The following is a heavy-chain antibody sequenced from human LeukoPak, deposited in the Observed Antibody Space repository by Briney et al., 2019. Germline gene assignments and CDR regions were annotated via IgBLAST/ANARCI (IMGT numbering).Heavy chain of an antibody. CDR2: IKSKTDGGTT. CDR3: TTRLVGATQLFDY. D-gene: IGHD1-26*01. Sequence: GGSLRLSCAASGFTFSNAWMNWIRQDPGKGLEWVGRIKSKTDGGTTDYAAPVKGRFTISRDDSKNTLYLQMNSLKTEDTAVYYCTTRLVGATQLFDYWGQGTLVTVSS. V-gene: IGHV3-15*07. J-gene: IGHJ4*02. CDR1: GFTFSNAW.